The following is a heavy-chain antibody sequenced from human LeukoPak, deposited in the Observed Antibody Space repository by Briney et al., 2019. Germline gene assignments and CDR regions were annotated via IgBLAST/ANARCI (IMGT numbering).Heavy chain of an antibody. Sequence: PGGSLRLSCAASGFTVGHHYMHWVRQSPGQGLVWVSYVHTDGTTTTYADSVKGRFTISRDNAKSMVYLQMSSLRAEDTAVYYCVRDAPTPPFELWGRGGLVTVSS. CDR2: VHTDGTTT. CDR1: GFTVGHHY. V-gene: IGHV3-74*03. D-gene: IGHD3-16*01. CDR3: VRDAPTPPFEL. J-gene: IGHJ4*02.